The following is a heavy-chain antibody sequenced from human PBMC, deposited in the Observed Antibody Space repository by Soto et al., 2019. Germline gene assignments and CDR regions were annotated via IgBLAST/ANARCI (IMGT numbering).Heavy chain of an antibody. Sequence: GASVKVSCKASGGTFSSYTISWVRQAPGQGLEWMGRIIPILGIANYAQKFQGRVMITADKSTSTAYMELSSLRSEDTAVYYCARGEAAAGTVGNWFDPWGQGTLVTVSS. CDR3: ARGEAAAGTVGNWFDP. CDR2: IIPILGIA. V-gene: IGHV1-69*02. CDR1: GGTFSSYT. J-gene: IGHJ5*02. D-gene: IGHD6-13*01.